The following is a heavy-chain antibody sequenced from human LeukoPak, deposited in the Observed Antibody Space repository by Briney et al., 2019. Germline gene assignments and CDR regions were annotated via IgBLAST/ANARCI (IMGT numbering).Heavy chain of an antibody. CDR3: ARVGIAVAGLYYYYMDV. V-gene: IGHV4-39*07. D-gene: IGHD6-19*01. CDR1: GGSISSSSYY. CDR2: IYYSGST. J-gene: IGHJ6*03. Sequence: SETLSLTCTVSGGSISSSSYYWGWIRQPPGKGLEWIGSIYYSGSTNYNPSLKSRVTISVDTSKNQFSLKLSSVTAADTAVYYCARVGIAVAGLYYYYMDVWGKGTTVTVSS.